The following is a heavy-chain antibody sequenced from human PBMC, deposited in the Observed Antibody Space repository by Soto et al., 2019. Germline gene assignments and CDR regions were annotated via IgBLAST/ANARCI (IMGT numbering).Heavy chain of an antibody. Sequence: SVKVSCKASGFTFTSSAVQWVRQARGQRLEWIGWIVVGSGNTNYAQKFQGRVTLTTDASTNTAYMELRSLRSDDTAVYFCARDHYYHSSGYFLVYYYGMAVWGQGTTVTVSS. D-gene: IGHD3-22*01. CDR3: ARDHYYHSSGYFLVYYYGMAV. V-gene: IGHV1-58*01. CDR2: IVVGSGNT. CDR1: GFTFTSSA. J-gene: IGHJ6*02.